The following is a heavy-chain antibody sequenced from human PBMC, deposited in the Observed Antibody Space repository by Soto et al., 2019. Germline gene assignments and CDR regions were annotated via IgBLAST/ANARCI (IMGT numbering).Heavy chain of an antibody. CDR3: ARDRYSNYGLEYYYYGMDV. Sequence: ASVKVSCKASGYTFTSYGISWVRQAPGQGLEWMGWISAYNGNTNYAQKLQGRVTMTTDTSTSTAYMELRSLRSDDTAVYYCARDRYSNYGLEYYYYGMDVWGQGTTVTVSS. CDR2: ISAYNGNT. D-gene: IGHD4-4*01. J-gene: IGHJ6*02. CDR1: GYTFTSYG. V-gene: IGHV1-18*01.